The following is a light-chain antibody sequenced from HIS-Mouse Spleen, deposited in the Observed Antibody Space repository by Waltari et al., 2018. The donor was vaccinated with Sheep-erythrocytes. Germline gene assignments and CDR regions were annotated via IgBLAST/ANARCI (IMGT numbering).Light chain of an antibody. Sequence: QSALTQPRSVSGSPGQSVTISCTGTSIDVGGYNYVSWYQQHPGKAPKRMIYDVSKRPSGVPDRVSGSKSGNTASLTISGLQAEDEADYYCCSYAGSYNHVFATGTKVTVL. J-gene: IGLJ1*01. V-gene: IGLV2-11*01. CDR3: CSYAGSYNHV. CDR2: DVS. CDR1: SIDVGGYNY.